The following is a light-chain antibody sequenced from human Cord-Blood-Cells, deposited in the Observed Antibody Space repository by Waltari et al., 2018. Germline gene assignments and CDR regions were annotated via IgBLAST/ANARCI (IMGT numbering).Light chain of an antibody. V-gene: IGLV2-23*01. CDR1: SSDVGSHNL. J-gene: IGLJ2*01. CDR2: EGS. Sequence: QSALTQPASVSGSPGQSIPISCPGTSSDVGSHNLVSWYQQPPGKAPKFMIYEGSKRPSGVSNRFSGSKSGNTASLTISGLQAEDEADYYCCSYAGSSTLVFGGGTKLTVL. CDR3: CSYAGSSTLV.